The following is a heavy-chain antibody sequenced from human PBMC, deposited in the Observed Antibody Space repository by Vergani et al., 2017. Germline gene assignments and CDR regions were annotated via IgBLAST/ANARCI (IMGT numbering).Heavy chain of an antibody. CDR2: VNPEGTNT. CDR3: ARDGRIEAECTELDY. Sequence: EVQLVESGGGLVQPGGSLRLSCAASGFTFSRHWMHWVRQAPGKGLVWVSRVNPEGTNTPYADSVKGRFTISRDNAKNMMYLQLNSLRDEDTAVYYCARDGRIEAECTELDYWGQGTLVTVSS. J-gene: IGHJ4*02. CDR1: GFTFSRHW. D-gene: IGHD1-14*01. V-gene: IGHV3-74*01.